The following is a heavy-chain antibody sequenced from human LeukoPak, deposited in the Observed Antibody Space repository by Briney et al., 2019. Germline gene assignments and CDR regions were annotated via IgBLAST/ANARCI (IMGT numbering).Heavy chain of an antibody. J-gene: IGHJ4*02. CDR1: GFTSSSYA. D-gene: IGHD6-13*01. CDR3: AKDGRVGYSSSWSNY. V-gene: IGHV3-23*01. Sequence: GGSLRLSCAASGFTSSSYAMSWVRQAPGKGLEWVSAISGTGGSTHYADSVKGRFTISRDNSKNTLYLQMNSLRAEDTAVYYCAKDGRVGYSSSWSNYWGQGTLVTVSS. CDR2: ISGTGGST.